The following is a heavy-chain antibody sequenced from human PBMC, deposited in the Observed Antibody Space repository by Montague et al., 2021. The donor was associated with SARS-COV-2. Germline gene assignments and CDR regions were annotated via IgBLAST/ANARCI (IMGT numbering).Heavy chain of an antibody. V-gene: IGHV6-1*01. CDR3: TSGREGNYNVMDV. CDR2: PSSRSPWSP. Sequence: ISGDSVSSNSATWNWVRQSVFLFLAWLGRPSSRSPWSPDYAVSVRGRVTISPDTSKNQFSLQLNSVIPEDTAIYYCTSGREGNYNVMDVWGQGTTVTVSS. J-gene: IGHJ6*02. D-gene: IGHD1-1*01. CDR1: GDSVSSNSAT.